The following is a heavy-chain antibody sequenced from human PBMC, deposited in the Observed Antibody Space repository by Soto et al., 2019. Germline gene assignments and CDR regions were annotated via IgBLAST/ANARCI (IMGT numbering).Heavy chain of an antibody. Sequence: QVQLVQSGAEVKKPGASVKVSCKASGYTFTSYDINWVRQATGQGLEWMGWMNPNSGNTGYAQKFQGRVTMTRNTSIRTAYMELSSLRSEDTAVYYGARERTGTTSMDVWGQGTTVTVSS. CDR3: ARERTGTTSMDV. CDR1: GYTFTSYD. D-gene: IGHD1-1*01. CDR2: MNPNSGNT. J-gene: IGHJ6*02. V-gene: IGHV1-8*01.